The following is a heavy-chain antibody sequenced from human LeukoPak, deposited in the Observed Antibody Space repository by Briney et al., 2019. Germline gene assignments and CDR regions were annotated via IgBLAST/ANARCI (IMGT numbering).Heavy chain of an antibody. Sequence: SETLSLTCTVSGGSISSYYWSWIRQPPGKGLEWIGEINHSGSTNYNPSLKSRVTISVDTSKNQFSLKLSSVTAADTAVYYCARNDFWSGYIVSDYWGQGTLVTVSS. J-gene: IGHJ4*02. CDR1: GGSISSYY. D-gene: IGHD3-3*01. CDR2: INHSGST. CDR3: ARNDFWSGYIVSDY. V-gene: IGHV4-34*01.